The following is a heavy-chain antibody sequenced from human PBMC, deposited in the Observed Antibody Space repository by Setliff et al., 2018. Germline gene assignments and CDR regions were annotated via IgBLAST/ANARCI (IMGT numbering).Heavy chain of an antibody. CDR2: ISAYSGNT. V-gene: IGHV1-18*01. J-gene: IGHJ4*02. CDR3: SRLVRYCTRTSCQRASGEDY. CDR1: GYTFTNYA. Sequence: ASVKVSCKASGYTFTNYAINWVRQAPGQGLEWVGWISAYSGNTYYAQKFQGRVTMTTDTSTATAYLELRSLRSDDTGVYYCSRLVRYCTRTSCQRASGEDYWGQGTLVTVSS. D-gene: IGHD2-2*01.